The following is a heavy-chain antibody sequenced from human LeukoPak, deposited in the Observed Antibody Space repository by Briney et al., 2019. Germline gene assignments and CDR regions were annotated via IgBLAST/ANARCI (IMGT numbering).Heavy chain of an antibody. D-gene: IGHD6-19*01. J-gene: IGHJ4*02. V-gene: IGHV1-2*02. CDR1: GYTFPGYY. CDR3: ATYSSDCCCFDY. CDR2: INPNSGGT. Sequence: ASVNVLYKVSGYTFPGYYQHWVRQAPGQGLEWMGWINPNSGGTNYAQNFQGRVTMTRDTSTTTTYMELSGLTSDDTAVYYCATYSSDCCCFDYWGQGTLVTVSS.